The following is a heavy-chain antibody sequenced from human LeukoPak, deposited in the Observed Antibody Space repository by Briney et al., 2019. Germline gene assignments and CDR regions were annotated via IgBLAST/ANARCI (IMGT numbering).Heavy chain of an antibody. CDR1: GFSLSTSGMC. J-gene: IGHJ4*02. Sequence: ESGPALVKPTQTLTLTCTFSGFSLSTSGMCVSWIRQPPGKALEWLALIYWDDDKRYSPSLKSRLTTTKDTSKNQVVLTMTNMDPVVTATYYCAHNSVGGDDSSGYYLGFDYWGQGTLVTVSS. CDR3: AHNSVGGDDSSGYYLGFDY. CDR2: IYWDDDK. D-gene: IGHD3-22*01. V-gene: IGHV2-5*08.